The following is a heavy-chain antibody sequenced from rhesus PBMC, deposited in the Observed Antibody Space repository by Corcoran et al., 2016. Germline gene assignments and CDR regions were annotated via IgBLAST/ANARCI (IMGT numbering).Heavy chain of an antibody. CDR1: GFTFRSYG. CDR2: INSDGGST. V-gene: IGHV3S5*01. Sequence: EVQLVETGGGSVQPGGSLKLSCVASGFTFRSYGMSWVRQAPGKGVEWVSGINSDGGSTYYADSRKGRFTISRDKSKNTLSLQMNSLRPEDTAMYYCRGGNWEVDYWGQGVLVTVSS. D-gene: IGHD6-25*01. J-gene: IGHJ4*01. CDR3: RGGNWEVDY.